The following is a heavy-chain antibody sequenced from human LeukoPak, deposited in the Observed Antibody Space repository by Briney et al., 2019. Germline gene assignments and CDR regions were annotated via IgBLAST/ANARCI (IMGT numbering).Heavy chain of an antibody. CDR1: GFTFSSYW. CDR2: INSDGSST. J-gene: IGHJ6*03. Sequence: PGGSLRLSCAASGFTFSSYWMHWVRQAPGKGLVWVSRINSDGSSTSYADSVKGRFTISRDNAKNTLYLQMNSLRAEDTAVYYCATNSRFMITFGGVPYYMDVWGKGTTVTVSS. V-gene: IGHV3-74*01. D-gene: IGHD3-16*01. CDR3: ATNSRFMITFGGVPYYMDV.